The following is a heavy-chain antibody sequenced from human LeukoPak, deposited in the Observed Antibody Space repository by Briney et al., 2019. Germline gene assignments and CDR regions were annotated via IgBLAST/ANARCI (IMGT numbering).Heavy chain of an antibody. CDR3: ARSSSAHWDY. Sequence: GGSLRVSCAASGFTFSSYSMNWVRQAPGKGLEWVSSISSSSSYIYYADSVKGRFTISRDNAKNSLYLQMNSLRAEDTAVYYCARSSSAHWDYWGQGTLVTVSS. D-gene: IGHD3-22*01. CDR1: GFTFSSYS. J-gene: IGHJ4*02. CDR2: ISSSSSYI. V-gene: IGHV3-21*01.